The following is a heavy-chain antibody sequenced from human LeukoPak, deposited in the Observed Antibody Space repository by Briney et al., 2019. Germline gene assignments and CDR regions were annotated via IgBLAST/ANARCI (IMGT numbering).Heavy chain of an antibody. D-gene: IGHD3-16*02. CDR1: GYTFTGYY. V-gene: IGHV1-2*02. CDR3: AVGGVALDAFDI. Sequence: GASVKVSCKASGYTFTGYYMHWVRQAPGQGLEWMGWINPNCGGTNYAQKFQGRVTMTRNTSISTAYMELSRLRSDDTAVYYCAVGGVALDAFDIWGQGTMVTVSS. J-gene: IGHJ3*02. CDR2: INPNCGGT.